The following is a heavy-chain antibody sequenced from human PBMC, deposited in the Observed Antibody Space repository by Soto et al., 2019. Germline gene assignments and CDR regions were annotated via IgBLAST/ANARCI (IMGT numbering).Heavy chain of an antibody. V-gene: IGHV4-59*08. J-gene: IGHJ4*02. CDR2: IYYSGST. Sequence: SETLSLTCTVSGGSISSYYWSWIRQPPGKGLEWIGYIYYSGSTNYNPSLKSRVTISVDTSKNQFSLKLSSVTAADTAVYYCAAVPRSPYYYDSSVGYWGQGTLVTVAS. D-gene: IGHD3-22*01. CDR1: GGSISSYY. CDR3: AAVPRSPYYYDSSVGY.